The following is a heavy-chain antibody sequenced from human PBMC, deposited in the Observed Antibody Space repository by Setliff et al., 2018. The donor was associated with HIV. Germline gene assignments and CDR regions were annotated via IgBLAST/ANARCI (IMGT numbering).Heavy chain of an antibody. V-gene: IGHV1-2*02. CDR3: ARDLAYCSGGSCYRPLIYYFYYMDV. Sequence: GASVKVSCKASGYTFTNYYMHWVRQAPGQGLEWMGWINPNSGGTNYAQKFQGRVTMTRDTSISTAYMELRSLISDDTATYYCARDLAYCSGGSCYRPLIYYFYYMDVWGKGTTVTVSS. D-gene: IGHD2-15*01. CDR1: GYTFTNYY. J-gene: IGHJ6*03. CDR2: INPNSGGT.